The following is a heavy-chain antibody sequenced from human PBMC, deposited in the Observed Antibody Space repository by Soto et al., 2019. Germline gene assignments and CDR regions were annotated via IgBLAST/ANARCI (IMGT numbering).Heavy chain of an antibody. CDR1: GFTFSRYG. D-gene: IGHD4-17*01. CDR3: AKGHDYGDYVDY. Sequence: QVQLVESGGGVVQPGRSLRLSCAASGFTFSRYGMHWVSQAPGKGLEWVALISYDGSNKYYADSVKGRFTISRDNSKNTLYLQMNSLRAEDTALYYCAKGHDYGDYVDYWGQGTLVTVSS. J-gene: IGHJ4*02. V-gene: IGHV3-30*18. CDR2: ISYDGSNK.